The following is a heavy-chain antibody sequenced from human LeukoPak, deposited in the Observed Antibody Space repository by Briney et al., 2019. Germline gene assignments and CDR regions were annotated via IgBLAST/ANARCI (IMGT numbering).Heavy chain of an antibody. Sequence: GGSLRLSCAASGFTFSSYAMHWVRQAPGKGLEWVAVISYDGSNKYYADSVKGRFTISTDNSKNTLYLQMNSLRAEDTAVYYCARISTVPGSFDIWGQGTMVTVSS. V-gene: IGHV3-30-3*01. CDR3: ARISTVPGSFDI. J-gene: IGHJ3*02. D-gene: IGHD4-17*01. CDR2: ISYDGSNK. CDR1: GFTFSSYA.